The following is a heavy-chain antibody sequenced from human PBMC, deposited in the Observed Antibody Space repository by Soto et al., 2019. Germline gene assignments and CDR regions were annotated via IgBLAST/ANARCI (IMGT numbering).Heavy chain of an antibody. CDR1: GFTFSNAW. V-gene: IGHV3-21*01. J-gene: IGHJ4*02. D-gene: IGHD6-6*01. Sequence: GGSLRLSCAASGFTFSNAWINWVRQAPGKGLEWVSSISSSSSYIYYADSVKGRFTISRDNAKNSLYLQMNSLRAEDTAVYYCARAEQLVPADYWGQGTLVTAPQ. CDR2: ISSSSSYI. CDR3: ARAEQLVPADY.